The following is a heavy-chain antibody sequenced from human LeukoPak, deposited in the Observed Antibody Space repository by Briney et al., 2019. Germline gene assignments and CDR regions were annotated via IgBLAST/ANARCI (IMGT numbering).Heavy chain of an antibody. V-gene: IGHV4-61*05. D-gene: IGHD1-26*01. J-gene: IGHJ4*02. Sequence: SSETLSLTCTVSGGSISSSSYYWGWIRQPPGKGLEWIGYIYYSGSTNYNPSLKSRVTISVDTSKNQFSLKLSSVTAADTAVYYCARGVSGSQSGSFDYWGQGTLVTVSS. CDR3: ARGVSGSQSGSFDY. CDR2: IYYSGST. CDR1: GGSISSSSYY.